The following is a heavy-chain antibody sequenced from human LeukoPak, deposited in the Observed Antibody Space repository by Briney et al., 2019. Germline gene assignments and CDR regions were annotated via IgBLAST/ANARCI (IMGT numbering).Heavy chain of an antibody. CDR2: ISGSGGGT. CDR3: AKDRGDGYNSFDY. J-gene: IGHJ4*02. Sequence: GGSLRLSCATSGFTFSSYGMSWVRQAPGKGLEWVSAISGSGGGTYYADSVKGRFTFSRDNSKNMLYLQMNSLRAEDTAVYHCAKDRGDGYNSFDYWGQGILVTVSS. CDR1: GFTFSSYG. D-gene: IGHD5-24*01. V-gene: IGHV3-23*01.